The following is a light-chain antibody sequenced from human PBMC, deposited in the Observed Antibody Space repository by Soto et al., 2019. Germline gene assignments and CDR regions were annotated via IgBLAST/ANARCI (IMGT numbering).Light chain of an antibody. CDR2: TNN. CDR3: QSYDNRQTAYV. J-gene: IGLJ1*01. V-gene: IGLV1-40*01. CDR1: SSNIGAGYD. Sequence: QSVRTQRPSVSGAPGQRVTISCTGSSSNIGAGYDVHWYHQLPGTAPKLLVSTNNNRPSGVPDRFSASKSGTSASLAITGVQAEDGAHYYCQSYDNRQTAYVFGTGTKVTVL.